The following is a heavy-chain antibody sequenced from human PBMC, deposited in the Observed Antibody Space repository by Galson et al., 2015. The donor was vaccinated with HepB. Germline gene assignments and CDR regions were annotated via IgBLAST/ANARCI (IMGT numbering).Heavy chain of an antibody. D-gene: IGHD2-8*02. J-gene: IGHJ6*02. CDR3: AAEPSGGLVDHYYYGMDV. Sequence: SVKVSCKASGFTFTSSAMQWVRQARGQRLEWIGWIVVGSGNTNYAQKFQERVTITRDMSTSTAYMELSSLRSEDTAVYYCAAEPSGGLVDHYYYGMDVWGQGTTVTVSS. CDR2: IVVGSGNT. CDR1: GFTFTSSA. V-gene: IGHV1-58*02.